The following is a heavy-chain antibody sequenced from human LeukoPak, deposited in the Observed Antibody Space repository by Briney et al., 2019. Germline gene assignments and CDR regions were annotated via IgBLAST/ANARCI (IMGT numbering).Heavy chain of an antibody. CDR2: ISYDGSNK. V-gene: IGHV3-30*18. D-gene: IGHD6-13*01. CDR1: GFTFSSYG. CDR3: AKDRSSWPDY. J-gene: IGHJ4*02. Sequence: GGSLRLSCAASGFTFSSYGMHWVRQAPGKGLEQVAVISYDGSNKYYADSVKGRFTISRDNSKNTLYLQMNSLRAEDTAVYYCAKDRSSWPDYWGQGTLVTVSS.